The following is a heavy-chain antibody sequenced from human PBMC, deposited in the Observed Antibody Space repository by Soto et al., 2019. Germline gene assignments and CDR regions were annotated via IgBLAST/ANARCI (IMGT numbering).Heavy chain of an antibody. Sequence: PSETLSLTCAVYGGSFSGYHWSWIRQPPGKGLEWIGEINHSGSTNYNPSLKSRVTISVDTSKNQFSLKLSSVTAADTAVYYCARGRRTKELRFLEWLSPPFDYWGQGTLVTVSS. D-gene: IGHD3-3*01. CDR3: ARGRRTKELRFLEWLSPPFDY. J-gene: IGHJ4*02. V-gene: IGHV4-34*01. CDR1: GGSFSGYH. CDR2: INHSGST.